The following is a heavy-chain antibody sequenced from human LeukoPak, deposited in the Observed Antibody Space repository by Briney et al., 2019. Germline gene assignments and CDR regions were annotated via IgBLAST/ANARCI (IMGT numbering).Heavy chain of an antibody. CDR2: ISSSSSTI. Sequence: PGGSLRLSCAASGFTFSSYSMNWFRQAPGKGLEWVSYISSSSSTIYYADSVKGRFTISRDNAKNSLYLQMNSLRAEDTAVYYCARAGDCSGGSCDYYYYMDVWGKGTTVTVSS. D-gene: IGHD2-15*01. CDR3: ARAGDCSGGSCDYYYYMDV. J-gene: IGHJ6*03. CDR1: GFTFSSYS. V-gene: IGHV3-48*04.